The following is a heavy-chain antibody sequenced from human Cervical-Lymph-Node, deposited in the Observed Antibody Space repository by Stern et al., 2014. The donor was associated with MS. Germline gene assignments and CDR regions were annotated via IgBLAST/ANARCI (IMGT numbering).Heavy chain of an antibody. V-gene: IGHV1-69*01. CDR3: ARDRGGNSNLFDS. Sequence: VQLVESGAEVKRPGSSVKVSCRASGGTFSTYAISWVRQAPGQGLAWMGGIIPTFGTTNYAQRFQGRVVITADEYTHTAYMELSSLRSEDTAVYYCARDRGGNSNLFDSWGQGTLVTVSS. CDR2: IIPTFGTT. J-gene: IGHJ4*02. D-gene: IGHD4-23*01. CDR1: GGTFSTYA.